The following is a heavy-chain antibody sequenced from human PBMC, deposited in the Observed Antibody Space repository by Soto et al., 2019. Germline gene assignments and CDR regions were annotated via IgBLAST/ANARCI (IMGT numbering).Heavy chain of an antibody. CDR1: GYTFTSYS. CDR2: INAGNGNT. V-gene: IGHV1-3*01. Sequence: QVQFVQSGTEVKKPGASVKVSCKASGYTFTSYSMHWVRQAPGQRLEWMGWINAGNGNTKYSQKFQGRVTITRDTSASTGYMELSSLSSEDTAFYYCARGRAWPVTGRFDPWGQGTLVIVSS. CDR3: ARGRAWPVTGRFDP. D-gene: IGHD6-19*01. J-gene: IGHJ5*02.